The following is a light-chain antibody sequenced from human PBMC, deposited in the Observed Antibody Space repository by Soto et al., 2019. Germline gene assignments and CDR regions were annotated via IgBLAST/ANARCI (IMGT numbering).Light chain of an antibody. CDR3: TSYTTISTLYV. V-gene: IGLV2-14*01. CDR2: EVS. CDR1: SNDIGNYNY. Sequence: SALTQPASVSGSPGQSITISCTGTSNDIGNYNYVSWYQQHPGKAPKVMIYEVSNRPSGISNRFSGSKSGNTASLTISGLQAEDEADYYCTSYTTISTLYVFGSGTKGTVL. J-gene: IGLJ1*01.